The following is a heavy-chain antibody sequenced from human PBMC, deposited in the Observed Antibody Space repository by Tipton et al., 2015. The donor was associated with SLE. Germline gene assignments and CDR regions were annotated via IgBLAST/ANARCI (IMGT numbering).Heavy chain of an antibody. CDR1: GGSISNGGYH. Sequence: TLSLTCTVSGGSISNGGYHWSWIRQHPGKGLEWIGYIYYSGRTHYNPSLRSRVSISIDTSKKQFSLKLRSVTAADTAVYYCAREGNEARYMDVWGKGTTVIVSS. CDR2: IYYSGRT. J-gene: IGHJ6*03. CDR3: AREGNEARYMDV. D-gene: IGHD3-10*01. V-gene: IGHV4-31*03.